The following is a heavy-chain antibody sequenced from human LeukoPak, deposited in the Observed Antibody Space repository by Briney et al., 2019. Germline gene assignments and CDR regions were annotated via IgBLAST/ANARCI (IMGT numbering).Heavy chain of an antibody. Sequence: GGSLRLSCAASGFTFSSYAMSWVRQAPGKGLEWVSAISGSGDTTYYADSVKGRFTISRDNSNNTLYLQMSGLRAEDTAVYYCAKGTYYYGSGPAPYYYYYYMDVWGKGTTVTVSS. D-gene: IGHD3-10*01. CDR3: AKGTYYYGSGPAPYYYYYYMDV. CDR1: GFTFSSYA. J-gene: IGHJ6*03. V-gene: IGHV3-23*01. CDR2: ISGSGDTT.